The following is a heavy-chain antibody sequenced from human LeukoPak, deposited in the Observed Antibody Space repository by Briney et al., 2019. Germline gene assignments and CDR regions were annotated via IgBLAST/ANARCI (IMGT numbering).Heavy chain of an antibody. D-gene: IGHD3-10*01. CDR1: GYTFTSYD. V-gene: IGHV1-8*03. Sequence: ASVKVSCKASGYTFTSYDINWVRQATGQGLEWMGWMNPNSGNTGYAQKFQGRVTITRNTSISTAYMELSSLRSEDTAVYYYARAYGSGSYYFHYYYYMDVWGKGTTVTVSS. CDR3: ARAYGSGSYYFHYYYYMDV. CDR2: MNPNSGNT. J-gene: IGHJ6*03.